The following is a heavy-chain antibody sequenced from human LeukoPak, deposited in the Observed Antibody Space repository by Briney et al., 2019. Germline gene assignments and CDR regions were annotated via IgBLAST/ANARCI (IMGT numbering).Heavy chain of an antibody. CDR2: ISSSGRTI. V-gene: IGHV3-48*03. Sequence: GGSLRLSCAASGFTFSSYEMNWVGQAPGKGLDWVSYISSSGRTIYYADSVKGRFTISRDNAKNSLYLQMNSLRAEDTAVYYCAELGITMIGGVWGKGTTVTISS. CDR1: GFTFSSYE. J-gene: IGHJ6*04. D-gene: IGHD3-10*02. CDR3: AELGITMIGGV.